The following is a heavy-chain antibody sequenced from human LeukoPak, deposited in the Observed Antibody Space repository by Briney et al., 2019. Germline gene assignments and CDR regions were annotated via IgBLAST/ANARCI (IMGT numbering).Heavy chain of an antibody. V-gene: IGHV7-4-1*02. J-gene: IGHJ5*02. CDR3: ARELRDYGSGSYYNVYH. CDR2: INTNTGNP. CDR1: GYTFTSYA. D-gene: IGHD3-10*01. Sequence: ASVKVSCKASGYTFTSYAMNWVRQAPGQGLEWMGWINTNTGNPTYAQGFTGRFVFSLDTSVSTAYLQISSLKAEDTAVYYCARELRDYGSGSYYNVYHWGQGTLVTVSS.